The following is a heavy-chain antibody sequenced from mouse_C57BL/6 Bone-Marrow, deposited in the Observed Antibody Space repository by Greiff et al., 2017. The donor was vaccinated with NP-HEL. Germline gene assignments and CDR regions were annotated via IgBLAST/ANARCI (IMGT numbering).Heavy chain of an antibody. D-gene: IGHD1-1*01. CDR1: GYSFTGYY. Sequence: VQLQQSGPELVKPGASVKISCKASGYSFTGYYMNWVKQSPEKSLEWIGEINPSTGGTTYNQKFKAKATLTVDKSSSTAYMQLKSLTSEDSAVYYCARGRFYYYGLYYLDYWGQGTTLTVSS. V-gene: IGHV1-42*01. CDR3: ARGRFYYYGLYYLDY. J-gene: IGHJ2*01. CDR2: INPSTGGT.